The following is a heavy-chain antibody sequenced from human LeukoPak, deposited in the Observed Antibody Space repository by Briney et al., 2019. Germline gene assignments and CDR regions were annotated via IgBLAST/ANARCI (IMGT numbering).Heavy chain of an antibody. Sequence: SVKVSCKASGGTFSSYAISWVRQAPGQGLEWMGRIIPILGIANYAQKFQGRVTITADKSTSTAYMELSSLRSEDTAVHYCATLEMATHWSNYFDYWGQGTLVTVSS. V-gene: IGHV1-69*04. CDR2: IIPILGIA. J-gene: IGHJ4*02. D-gene: IGHD5-24*01. CDR3: ATLEMATHWSNYFDY. CDR1: GGTFSSYA.